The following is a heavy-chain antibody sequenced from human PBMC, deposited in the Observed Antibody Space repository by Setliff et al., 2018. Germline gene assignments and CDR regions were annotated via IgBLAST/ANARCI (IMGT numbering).Heavy chain of an antibody. J-gene: IGHJ4*02. CDR2: IWDDGGNK. CDR3: ARSETCHSTHCSPYDY. D-gene: IGHD2-2*01. Sequence: GGSLRLSCAASGFTISYYAIHWVRQAPGKGLEWVAVIWDDGGNKYHADSVKGRFTISRDNSKNTLYLQMNSLRAEDTAVYYCARSETCHSTHCSPYDYWGQGTPVTVSS. CDR1: GFTISYYA. V-gene: IGHV3-33*08.